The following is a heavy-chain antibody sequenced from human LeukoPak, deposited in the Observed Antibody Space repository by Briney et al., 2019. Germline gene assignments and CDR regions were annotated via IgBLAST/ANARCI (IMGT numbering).Heavy chain of an antibody. D-gene: IGHD1-14*01. CDR2: IYYSGST. Sequence: PSEIVSLTCTVSGGSISSSSYYWGWIRQPPGKGLEWIGSIYYSGSTYYNPSLKSRVTISVDTSKNQFSLKLSSVTAADTAVYYCARPRSYYYMDVWGKGTTVTVSS. V-gene: IGHV4-39*01. CDR1: GGSISSSSYY. J-gene: IGHJ6*03. CDR3: ARPRSYYYMDV.